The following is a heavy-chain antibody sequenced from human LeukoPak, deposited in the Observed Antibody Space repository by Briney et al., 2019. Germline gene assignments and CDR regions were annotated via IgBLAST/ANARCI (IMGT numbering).Heavy chain of an antibody. V-gene: IGHV3-23*01. CDR2: ISGSGGST. CDR3: AKDAPLYYYDSSGYYAERDY. Sequence: GGSLRLSCAASGLTFSSYAMRWVSQAPGKGLGWVSAISGSGGSTYYADSVKGRFTISRDNSKNTLYLQMNSLRAEDTAVYYCAKDAPLYYYDSSGYYAERDYWGQGTLVTVSS. CDR1: GLTFSSYA. D-gene: IGHD3-22*01. J-gene: IGHJ4*02.